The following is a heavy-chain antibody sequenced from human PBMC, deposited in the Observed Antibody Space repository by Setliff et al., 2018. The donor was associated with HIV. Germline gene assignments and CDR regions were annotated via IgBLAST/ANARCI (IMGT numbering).Heavy chain of an antibody. V-gene: IGHV4-59*08. CDR2: IYYSGST. CDR1: GGSISTYY. J-gene: IGHJ3*02. D-gene: IGHD3-3*01. CDR3: ARSAITIFGVIIIPGALDI. Sequence: LSLTCSVSGGSISTYYWSWIRQPPGKGLECIGYIYYSGSTNYSPSLMSRVTISVDTSKNQFSLNLSSVTAADTAVYYCARSAITIFGVIIIPGALDIWGQGTMVTVSS.